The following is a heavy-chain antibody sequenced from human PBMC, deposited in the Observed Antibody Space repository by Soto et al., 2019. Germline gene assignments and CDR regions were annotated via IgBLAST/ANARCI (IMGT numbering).Heavy chain of an antibody. D-gene: IGHD6-6*01. Sequence: SETLSLTCSVSSDSINSDGYYWIWIRQHPGKGLEWSRYIYANVDTYYNPTHKRRVTISVDTSKNQSTLNLTPVTGAVTAMYYCARRGGSSSGYYYYAMDVWGQGTTVTVSS. V-gene: IGHV4-31*03. CDR2: IYANVDT. CDR1: SDSINSDGYY. CDR3: ARRGGSSSGYYYYAMDV. J-gene: IGHJ6*02.